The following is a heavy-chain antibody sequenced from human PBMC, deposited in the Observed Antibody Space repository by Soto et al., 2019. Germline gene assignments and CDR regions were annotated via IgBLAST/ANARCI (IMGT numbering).Heavy chain of an antibody. D-gene: IGHD2-2*01. J-gene: IGHJ1*01. V-gene: IGHV4-34*01. CDR3: ALAPAAHILH. Sequence: SETLSLTCAVYGGSLSAYYWSWIRQPPGKGLEWIGEINPSGTTNYNPSLKSRVTISVDTSKNQFSLKLTSVTAADTAVYHCALAPAAHILHWGQGTLVTVSS. CDR2: INPSGTT. CDR1: GGSLSAYY.